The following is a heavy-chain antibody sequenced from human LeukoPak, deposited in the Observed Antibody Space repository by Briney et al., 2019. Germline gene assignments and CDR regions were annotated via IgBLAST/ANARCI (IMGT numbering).Heavy chain of an antibody. CDR3: ARDLTGCYDH. D-gene: IGHD2-2*01. CDR2: INVEGNYI. J-gene: IGHJ4*02. Sequence: GGSLRLSCAASGFTVSTYWMHWVRQAPGKGLVWVARINVEGNYIDYAESVKGRFTISRDSAKNTLYLQMNSLRAEDTAVYSCARDLTGCYDHWGQGTLVTVSS. V-gene: IGHV3-74*01. CDR1: GFTVSTYW.